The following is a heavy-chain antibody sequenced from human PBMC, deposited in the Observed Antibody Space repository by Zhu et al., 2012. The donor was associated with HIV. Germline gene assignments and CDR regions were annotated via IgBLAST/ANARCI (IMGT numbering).Heavy chain of an antibody. Sequence: QVQLQQWGAGLLRPSKTLSLTCAVYGASSSGYHWSWIRQSPGKGPEWIGEIDHSEVANYNPSLKTRATISVDMSKSQFSLKLTSLTAADAAIYYCATSLPLRHWG. D-gene: IGHD2-15*01. V-gene: IGHV4-34*01. CDR3: ATSLPLRH. CDR1: GASSSGYH. CDR2: IDHSEVA. J-gene: IGHJ1*01.